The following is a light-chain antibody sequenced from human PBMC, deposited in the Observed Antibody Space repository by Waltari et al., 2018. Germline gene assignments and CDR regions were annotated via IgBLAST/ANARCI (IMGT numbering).Light chain of an antibody. Sequence: SYELTQPPSVSVSPGQTARITCSGDTLPRKYAYWYQQKSGQAPVLVIFEDNKRPSGNPEGFSGSISGTMATLTISGAQVEDEADYYCYSTDSSSKGVFGAGTKVTVL. CDR1: TLPRKY. CDR3: YSTDSSSKGV. V-gene: IGLV3-10*01. CDR2: EDN. J-gene: IGLJ1*01.